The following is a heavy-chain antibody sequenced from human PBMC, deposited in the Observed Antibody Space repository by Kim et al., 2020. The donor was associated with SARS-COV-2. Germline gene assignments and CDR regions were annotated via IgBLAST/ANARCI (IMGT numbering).Heavy chain of an antibody. D-gene: IGHD6-13*01. CDR3: ARGSYTSSWYGVRGWFDP. CDR2: INHSGST. Sequence: SETLSLTCAVYGGSFSGYYWSWIRQPPGKGLEWIGEINHSGSTNYNPSLKSRVTISVDTSKNQLSLKLSSVTAADTAVYDCARGSYTSSWYGVRGWFDP. CDR1: GGSFSGYY. V-gene: IGHV4-34*01. J-gene: IGHJ5*02.